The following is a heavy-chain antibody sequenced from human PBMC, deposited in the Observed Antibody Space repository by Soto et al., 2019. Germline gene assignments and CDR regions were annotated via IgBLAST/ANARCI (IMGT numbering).Heavy chain of an antibody. D-gene: IGHD5-12*01. J-gene: IGHJ6*02. CDR3: AKDQDIVATPMDV. CDR2: ISYDGSNK. CDR1: GFTFSSYA. V-gene: IGHV3-30-3*01. Sequence: PGGSLRLSCAASGFTFSSYAMHWVRQAPGKGLEWVAVISYDGSNKYYADSVKGRFTISRDNSKNTLYLQMNSLRAEDTAVYYCAKDQDIVATPMDVWGQGTTVTVSS.